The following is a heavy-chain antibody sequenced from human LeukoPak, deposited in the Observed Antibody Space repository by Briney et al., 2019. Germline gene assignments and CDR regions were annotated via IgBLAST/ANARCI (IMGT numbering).Heavy chain of an antibody. CDR3: ARDRWGYSYGGD. CDR1: GFTFSNYW. J-gene: IGHJ4*02. V-gene: IGHV3-7*01. D-gene: IGHD5-18*01. Sequence: LPGGSLRLSCAASGFTFSNYWMSWVRQAPGKGLEWVANIKQDGSEKYYVDSVKGRFTISRDNAKNSLYLQMNSLRAEDTAVYYCARDRWGYSYGGDWGQGTLVTVSS. CDR2: IKQDGSEK.